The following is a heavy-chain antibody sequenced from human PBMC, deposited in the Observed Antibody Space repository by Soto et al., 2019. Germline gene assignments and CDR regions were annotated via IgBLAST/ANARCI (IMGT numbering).Heavy chain of an antibody. CDR2: ISGSGGAS. CDR3: VKGSGSRRTYYFYY. D-gene: IGHD1-7*01. Sequence: GGSLRLSCAASGFSFSTYVMSWVRQAPGKGLEWVSAISGSGGASYHADSVKGRFTISRDNTKNTLYLQMNSLRAEDTAIYYCVKGSGSRRTYYFYYWGQGTPVTVYS. V-gene: IGHV3-23*01. CDR1: GFSFSTYV. J-gene: IGHJ4*02.